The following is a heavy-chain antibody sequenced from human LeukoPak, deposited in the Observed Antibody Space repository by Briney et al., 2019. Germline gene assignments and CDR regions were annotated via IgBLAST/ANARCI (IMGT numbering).Heavy chain of an antibody. CDR2: IYYSGST. J-gene: IGHJ4*02. V-gene: IGHV4-39*07. CDR3: ARDHLIQLWVYFDY. D-gene: IGHD5-18*01. Sequence: PSETLSLTCTVSGGSISSSSYYWGWIRQPPGKGLEWIGSIYYSGSTYYNPSLKSRVTISVDTSKNQFSLKLSSVTAADTAVYYCARDHLIQLWVYFDYWGQGALVTVSS. CDR1: GGSISSSSYY.